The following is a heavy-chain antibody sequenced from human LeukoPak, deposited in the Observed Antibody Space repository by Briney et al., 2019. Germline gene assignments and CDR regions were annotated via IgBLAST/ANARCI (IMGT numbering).Heavy chain of an antibody. D-gene: IGHD6-6*01. CDR2: INHSGST. J-gene: IGHJ5*02. V-gene: IGHV4-34*01. CDR1: GGSFSGYY. Sequence: SETLSLTCAVYGGSFSGYYWSWIRQPPGKGLEWIGEINHSGSTNYNPSLKSRVTISVDTSKNQFSLKLSSVTAADTAVYYCARAASIAARLNWFDPWGQGTLVTVSS. CDR3: ARAASIAARLNWFDP.